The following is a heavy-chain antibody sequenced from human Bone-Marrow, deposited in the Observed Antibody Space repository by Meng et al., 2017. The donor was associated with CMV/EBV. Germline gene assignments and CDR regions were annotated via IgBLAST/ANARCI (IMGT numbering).Heavy chain of an antibody. J-gene: IGHJ4*02. CDR1: GFTFTTYW. CDR3: ARSKVTHDY. V-gene: IGHV3-74*01. Sequence: GGSLRLSCAASGFTFTTYWMHWARQAPGKGLVWVSRINTDGSSATYADSVKGRFTISRDNVKNTLYLQMNSLRADDTAVYYCARSKVTHDYWGQATLVTLSS. D-gene: IGHD4-11*01. CDR2: INTDGSSA.